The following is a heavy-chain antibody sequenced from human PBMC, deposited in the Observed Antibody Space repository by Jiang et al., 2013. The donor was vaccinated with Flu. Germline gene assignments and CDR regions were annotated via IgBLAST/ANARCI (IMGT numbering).Heavy chain of an antibody. J-gene: IGHJ5*02. CDR2: FYIRGST. V-gene: IGHV4-61*02. Sequence: GLVKPSQTLSLTCTVSGGSISSGGYYWSWIRQTAGKGLEWIGRFYIRGSTNYNPSLKSRVTISVDTSKNQFSLKLSSVTAADTAVYYCARMYYYDSSGKGGWFDPWGQGTLVTVSS. CDR3: ARMYYYDSSGKGGWFDP. D-gene: IGHD3-22*01. CDR1: GGSISSGGYY.